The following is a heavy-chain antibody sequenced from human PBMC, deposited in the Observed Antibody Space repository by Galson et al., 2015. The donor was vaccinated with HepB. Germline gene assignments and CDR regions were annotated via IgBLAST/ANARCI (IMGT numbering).Heavy chain of an antibody. J-gene: IGHJ4*02. CDR2: IYYSGST. Sequence: ETLSLTCTVSGGSISSYYWSWIRQPPGKGLEWIGYIYYSGSTNYNPSLKSRVTISVDTSKNQFSLKLSSVTAADTAVYYCARVGTTVTTFFDYWGQGTLVTVSS. CDR3: ARVGTTVTTFFDY. CDR1: GGSISSYY. V-gene: IGHV4-59*01. D-gene: IGHD4-17*01.